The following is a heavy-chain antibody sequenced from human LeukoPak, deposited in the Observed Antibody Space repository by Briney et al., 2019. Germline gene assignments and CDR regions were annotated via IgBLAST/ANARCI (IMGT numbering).Heavy chain of an antibody. J-gene: IGHJ4*02. CDR1: GVSINSHY. CDR2: IYGSGST. V-gene: IGHV4-4*09. Sequence: PSETLSLTCTVSGVSINSHYLNWIRQPPGKGLEWIGFIYGSGSTNYNPSLMSRVTMSVDTSKSQFSLKLSSVTAADTAVYYCVVSPNRDFFDYWGQGTLVTVSS. CDR3: VVSPNRDFFDY.